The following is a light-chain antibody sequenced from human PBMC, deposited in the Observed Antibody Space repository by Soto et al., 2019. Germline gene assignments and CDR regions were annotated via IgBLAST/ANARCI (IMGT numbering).Light chain of an antibody. CDR1: SSDVGGYNY. Sequence: QSALTQPASVSGSPGQSITISCTGTSSDVGGYNYVSWYQHHPGKAPKLMIYEVNNRPSGVSNRFSASKSGNTASLTISGLQAEDEADYYCSSYTTGSTLVVFGGGTKVTVL. CDR2: EVN. J-gene: IGLJ2*01. V-gene: IGLV2-14*01. CDR3: SSYTTGSTLVV.